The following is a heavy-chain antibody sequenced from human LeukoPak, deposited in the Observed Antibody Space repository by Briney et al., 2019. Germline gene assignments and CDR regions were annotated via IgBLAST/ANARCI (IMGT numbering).Heavy chain of an antibody. J-gene: IGHJ3*02. V-gene: IGHV3-23*01. D-gene: IGHD4/OR15-4a*01. CDR1: GFTFSSHA. Sequence: GGSLRLSWVASGFTFSSHAMTWVRQAPGKGLQWVSSIHENGGNTYYADSVKGRFSISRDNSKNTLYLQMNSLRAHDTAAYHCAKDSSPDDYISSFEIWGQGSMVTVSS. CDR3: AKDSSPDDYISSFEI. CDR2: IHENGGNT.